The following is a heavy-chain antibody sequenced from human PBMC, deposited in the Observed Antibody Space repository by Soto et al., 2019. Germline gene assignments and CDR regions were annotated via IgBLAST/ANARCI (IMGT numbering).Heavy chain of an antibody. J-gene: IGHJ4*02. CDR2: IYYSGST. V-gene: IGHV4-39*01. CDR3: ARGYGITFGGVIVFWPK. Sequence: SETLSLTCTVSGGSISSSSYYWGWIRQPPGKGLEWIGSIYYSGSTYYNPSLKSRVTISVDTSKNQFSLKLSSVTAADTAVYYCARGYGITFGGVIVFWPKWGQGTLVTVS. CDR1: GGSISSSSYY. D-gene: IGHD3-16*02.